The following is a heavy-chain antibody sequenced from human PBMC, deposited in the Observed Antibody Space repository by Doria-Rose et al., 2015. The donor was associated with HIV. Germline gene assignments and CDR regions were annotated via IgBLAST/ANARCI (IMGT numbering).Heavy chain of an antibody. J-gene: IGHJ4*02. CDR3: ARDGYYGSSYYLGY. V-gene: IGHV4-61*02. CDR2: IYFGGST. Sequence: SWIRQPAGQGLVRIGRIYFGGSTYYNPSLTSRVTISVDTSKNQFSLRLSSVTAADTAVYYCARDGYYGSSYYLGYWGQGTLVTVSS. D-gene: IGHD3-10*01.